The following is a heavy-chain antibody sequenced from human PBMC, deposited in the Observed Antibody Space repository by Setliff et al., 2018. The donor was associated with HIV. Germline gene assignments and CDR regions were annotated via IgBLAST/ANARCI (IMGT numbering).Heavy chain of an antibody. CDR2: INPTGGST. CDR3: ARSSPLYGRTFDVLDI. CDR1: GFTSDY. J-gene: IGHJ3*02. Sequence: ASVKVSCKASGFTSDYMHWVRQASGQGLQWMGVINPTGGSTFYAQTFEGRAIMTRDTSTRTVYMELKSLRADDTAAYYCARSSPLYGRTFDVLDIWGQGTLVT. V-gene: IGHV1-46*01. D-gene: IGHD6-6*01.